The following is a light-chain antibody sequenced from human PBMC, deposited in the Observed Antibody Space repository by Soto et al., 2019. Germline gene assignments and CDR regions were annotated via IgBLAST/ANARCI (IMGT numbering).Light chain of an antibody. CDR1: ESVVRY. Sequence: EIVLTQSPVTLSLSPGDTATLSCRASESVVRYLAWYQQKPGQAPRLLMYDTSKRVTGIPARFSGSGYGRDFTLTISSLETQYFEVYYCQRRSNWPLTLGGGTKVEIK. CDR3: QRRSNWPLT. CDR2: DTS. V-gene: IGKV3-11*02. J-gene: IGKJ4*01.